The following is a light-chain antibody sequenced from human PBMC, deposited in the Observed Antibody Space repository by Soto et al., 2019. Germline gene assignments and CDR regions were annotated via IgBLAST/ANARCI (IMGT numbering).Light chain of an antibody. CDR1: QSISSY. J-gene: IGKJ2*01. V-gene: IGKV1-39*01. CDR3: QQSYSTPQDT. CDR2: AAS. Sequence: DIQMTQSPSSLSASVGDRVTITSRASQSISSYLNWYQQKPGKAPKLLIYAASSLQSGVPSRFSGSGSGTDFTLTISSLQPEDFATYYCQQSYSTPQDTFGQGTKLEIK.